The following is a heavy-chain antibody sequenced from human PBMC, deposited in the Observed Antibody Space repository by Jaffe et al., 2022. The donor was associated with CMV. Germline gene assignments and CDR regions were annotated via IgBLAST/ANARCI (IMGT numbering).Heavy chain of an antibody. CDR3: ARLEWGVPFVGRRYDAFDI. CDR2: ISSSGSTI. CDR1: GFTFSSYE. V-gene: IGHV3-48*03. D-gene: IGHD1-1*01. Sequence: EVQLVESGGGLVQPGGSLRLSCAASGFTFSSYEMNWVRQAPGKGLEWVSYISSSGSTIYYADSVKGRFTISRDNAKNSLYLQMNSLRAEDTAVYYCARLEWGVPFVGRRYDAFDIWGQGTMVTVSS. J-gene: IGHJ3*02.